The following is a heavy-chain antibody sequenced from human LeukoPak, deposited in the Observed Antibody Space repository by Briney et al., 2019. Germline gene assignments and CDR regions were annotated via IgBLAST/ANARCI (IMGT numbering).Heavy chain of an antibody. CDR1: GFAFSSQA. CDR3: AKDARRTSGWYFFDY. J-gene: IGHJ4*02. V-gene: IGHV3-23*01. CDR2: ISDSGGST. D-gene: IGHD6-19*01. Sequence: GGSLRLSCAASGFAFSSQAMGWVRQAPGKGLEWVSVISDSGGSTYYADSVKGRFTISRDNPKNTLFLQMNSLRAEDTAVYFCAKDARRTSGWYFFDYWGQGTLVTVSS.